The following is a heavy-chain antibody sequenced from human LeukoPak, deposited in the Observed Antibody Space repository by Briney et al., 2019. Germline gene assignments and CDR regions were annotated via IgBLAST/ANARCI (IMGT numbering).Heavy chain of an antibody. J-gene: IGHJ4*02. Sequence: PGGAVRLSCAASGFTLSSNYMSWVRQAPGKGLEWVSVIYSGGSTYYADSVKGRFTISRDNSKNTLYLQMNSLRAEDTAVYYCAREAEIVGATYFDYWGQGTLVTVSS. CDR3: AREAEIVGATYFDY. V-gene: IGHV3-66*01. D-gene: IGHD1-26*01. CDR1: GFTLSSNY. CDR2: IYSGGST.